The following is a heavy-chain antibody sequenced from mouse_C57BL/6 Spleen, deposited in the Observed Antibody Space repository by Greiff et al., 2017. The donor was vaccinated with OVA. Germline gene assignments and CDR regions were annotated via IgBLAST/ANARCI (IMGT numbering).Heavy chain of an antibody. CDR2: INPSSGYT. CDR3: ARGLSYDAMDY. CDR1: GYTFTSYT. J-gene: IGHJ4*01. V-gene: IGHV1-4*01. Sequence: QVQLQQSGADLARPGASVKMSCKASGYTFTSYTMHWVKQRPGQGLEWIGYINPSSGYTKYNQKFKYKATLTADKSSSTAYLQLSSLTSEDSAVYYCARGLSYDAMDYWGQGTSVTVSS.